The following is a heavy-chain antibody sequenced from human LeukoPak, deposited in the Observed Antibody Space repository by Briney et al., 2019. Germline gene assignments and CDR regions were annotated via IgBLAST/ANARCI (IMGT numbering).Heavy chain of an antibody. V-gene: IGHV3-48*04. J-gene: IGHJ4*02. CDR3: ARDPGSYAYFDY. CDR2: ISSSSSTI. Sequence: PGGSLRLACAASGFTLSSYSMNWVSQAPGKGLEWVSYISSSSSTIYYAESVRGRFTISRDNAKNSLYLQMNSLRAEDTAVYYCARDPGSYAYFDYWGQGTLVTVSS. D-gene: IGHD1-26*01. CDR1: GFTLSSYS.